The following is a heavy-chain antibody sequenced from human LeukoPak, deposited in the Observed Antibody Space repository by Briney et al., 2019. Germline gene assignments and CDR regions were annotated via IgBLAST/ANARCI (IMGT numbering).Heavy chain of an antibody. D-gene: IGHD6-19*01. Sequence: GGSLRLSCAASGFTFSSYWMSWVRQAPGNGLEWVAYIQQDGSEKYYVDSVKGRFTISRDNAKNSLYLQMNSLRAEDTAVYYCARGRRSDSSGPPYFDYWGQGTLVTVSS. V-gene: IGHV3-7*01. CDR1: GFTFSSYW. CDR2: IQQDGSEK. CDR3: ARGRRSDSSGPPYFDY. J-gene: IGHJ4*02.